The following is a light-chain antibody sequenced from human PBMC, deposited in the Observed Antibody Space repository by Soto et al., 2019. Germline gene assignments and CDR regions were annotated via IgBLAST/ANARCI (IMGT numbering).Light chain of an antibody. V-gene: IGLV2-14*01. J-gene: IGLJ3*02. Sequence: QSALTQPASVSGSPGQSITISCTGTSSDIGDYNYVSWYQQYPGKVPKLVIYDVSHRPSGVSNRFSGSKSGNTASLTISGLQAEDEADYYCSSSTTTTSLVVFGGGTKLTVI. CDR2: DVS. CDR1: SSDIGDYNY. CDR3: SSSTTTTSLVV.